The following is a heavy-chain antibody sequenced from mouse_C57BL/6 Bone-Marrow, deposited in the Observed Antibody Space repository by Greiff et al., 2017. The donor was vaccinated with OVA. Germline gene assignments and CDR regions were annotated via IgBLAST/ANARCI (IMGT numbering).Heavy chain of an antibody. CDR3: ARHGPFAY. Sequence: DVKLVESGGGLVQPGGSLKLSCAASGFTFSDYYMYWVRQTPEKRLEWVAYISSGGGNTYYPDTVKGRFTISRDNAKNTLYLQMSRLKSEDTAMYYCARHGPFAYWGQGTLVTVSA. CDR2: ISSGGGNT. CDR1: GFTFSDYY. J-gene: IGHJ3*01. V-gene: IGHV5-12*01.